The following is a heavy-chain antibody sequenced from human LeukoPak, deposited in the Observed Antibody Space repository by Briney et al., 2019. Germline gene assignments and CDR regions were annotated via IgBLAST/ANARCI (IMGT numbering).Heavy chain of an antibody. CDR1: AASISSSRYY. Sequence: SETLSLTCTLSAASISSSRYYWGWIRQPPGKGLEWIGTINPSLKSRVTMSIDTSKDQFSLQLSSVTAADTAVYYCARVYGDYIPFDPWGQGTLVTVSS. J-gene: IGHJ5*02. CDR2: I. CDR3: ARVYGDYIPFDP. V-gene: IGHV4-39*01. D-gene: IGHD4-17*01.